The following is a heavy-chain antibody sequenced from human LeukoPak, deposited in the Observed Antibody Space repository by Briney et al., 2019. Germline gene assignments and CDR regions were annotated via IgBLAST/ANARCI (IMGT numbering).Heavy chain of an antibody. Sequence: ASVKVSCKASGYTFTSYGISWVRQAPGQGLEWMGWISAYNGNTNYAQKLQGRVTMTTGTSTSTAYMELRSLRSDDTAVYYCARAGPIAAAGSAFDYWGQGTLVTVSS. CDR1: GYTFTSYG. CDR3: ARAGPIAAAGSAFDY. V-gene: IGHV1-18*01. CDR2: ISAYNGNT. D-gene: IGHD6-13*01. J-gene: IGHJ4*02.